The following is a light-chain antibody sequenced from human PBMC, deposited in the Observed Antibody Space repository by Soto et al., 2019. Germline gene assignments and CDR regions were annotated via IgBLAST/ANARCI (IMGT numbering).Light chain of an antibody. CDR1: QSISSY. V-gene: IGKV1-39*01. CDR2: AAS. Sequence: DIQMTQSPSSLSASVGDRVNITCRASQSISSYLNWYQQKPGKAPKLLVYAASRLQSGVPSRFSGTGSGTDFTLTISSLQPEDFATYSCQQSFRTPFTFGPGNKLDIK. CDR3: QQSFRTPFT. J-gene: IGKJ3*01.